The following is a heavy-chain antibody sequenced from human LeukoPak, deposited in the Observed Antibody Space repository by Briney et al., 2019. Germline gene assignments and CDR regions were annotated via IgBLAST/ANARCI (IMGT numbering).Heavy chain of an antibody. Sequence: SETLSLTCAVYGGSFSGYYWSWIRRPPGKGLEWIGEINHSGSTNYNPSLKSRVTISVDTSKNQFSLKLSSVTAADTAVYYCARPRGCSYGRGAFDYWGQGTLVTVSS. J-gene: IGHJ4*02. CDR2: INHSGST. V-gene: IGHV4-34*01. CDR1: GGSFSGYY. D-gene: IGHD5-18*01. CDR3: ARPRGCSYGRGAFDY.